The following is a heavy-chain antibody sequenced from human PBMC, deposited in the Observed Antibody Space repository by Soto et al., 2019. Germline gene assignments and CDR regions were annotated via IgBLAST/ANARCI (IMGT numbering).Heavy chain of an antibody. Sequence: QVHLKESGPGVVKPSGTLSLTCTVSGVSIISNNWWSWVRQSPEKKLEWIGEIHFSGVTNDNPSLASRLSISMDQSKNQVSLTLYSATAADTAVYYCARGGFGDTGVDLEAYHTLDVWGEGTAVSVSS. V-gene: IGHV4-4*02. CDR1: GVSIISNNW. CDR2: IHFSGVT. D-gene: IGHD3-3*01. CDR3: ARGGFGDTGVDLEAYHTLDV. J-gene: IGHJ6*02.